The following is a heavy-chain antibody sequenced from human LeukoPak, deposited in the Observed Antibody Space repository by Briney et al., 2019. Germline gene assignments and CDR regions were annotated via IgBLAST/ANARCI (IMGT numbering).Heavy chain of an antibody. V-gene: IGHV1-18*01. CDR3: ARGLLIVRATSYYFDY. D-gene: IGHD1-26*01. CDR2: ISAYNGNT. CDR1: GYPSTSYG. J-gene: IGHJ4*02. Sequence: GASVKVSCKASGYPSTSYGLSWVRQAPGQGLEWMGWISAYNGNTNYAQKLQGRVTMTTDTSTSTAYMELRSLRSDDTAVYYCARGLLIVRATSYYFDYWGQGTLVTVSS.